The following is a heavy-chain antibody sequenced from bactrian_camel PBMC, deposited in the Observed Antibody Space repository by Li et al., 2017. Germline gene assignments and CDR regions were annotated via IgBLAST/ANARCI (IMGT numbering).Heavy chain of an antibody. Sequence: VQLVESGGGSVQAGGSLRLSCAASGYTHNHNCVGWFRQSPGKEREGVATIHSAGHYTRYLDSVRGRFTLSQDNAKKTVYLQMDSLKPEDTAVYYCCQSGGPYGSSLGVMGQGTQVTVS. V-gene: IGHV3S40*01. J-gene: IGHJ4*01. D-gene: IGHD1*01. CDR1: GYTHNHNC. CDR2: IHSAGHYT.